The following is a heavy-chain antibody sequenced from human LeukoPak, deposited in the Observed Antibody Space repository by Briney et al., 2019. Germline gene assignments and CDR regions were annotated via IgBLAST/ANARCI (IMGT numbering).Heavy chain of an antibody. CDR3: AKDRKVLADTFDY. D-gene: IGHD6-19*01. V-gene: IGHV3-30*02. J-gene: IGHJ4*02. Sequence: GGSPRLSCAASGFTFSSFGMHRVRQAPGEGLDWVAFIHYDGSNKYYADSVKGRFTISRDNSKNTLYLQMNSLRAEDTAVYYCAKDRKVLADTFDYWGQGTLVTVSS. CDR1: GFTFSSFG. CDR2: IHYDGSNK.